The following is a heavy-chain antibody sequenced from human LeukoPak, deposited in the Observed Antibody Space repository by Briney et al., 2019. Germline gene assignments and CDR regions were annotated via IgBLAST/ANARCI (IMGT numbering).Heavy chain of an antibody. V-gene: IGHV3-30-3*01. CDR1: GFTLSNFA. D-gene: IGHD2-2*01. CDR2: ISYDGSNK. CDR3: AKDNPIEEVPGLGPGQ. J-gene: IGHJ4*02. Sequence: GRSLRLSCAASGFTLSNFAMHWVRQAPGKGLEWVAVISYDGSNKFYADSVKGRFTISRDNSKNTLWLQMNSLRTEDTAVYYCAKDNPIEEVPGLGPGQWGQGTLVTVSS.